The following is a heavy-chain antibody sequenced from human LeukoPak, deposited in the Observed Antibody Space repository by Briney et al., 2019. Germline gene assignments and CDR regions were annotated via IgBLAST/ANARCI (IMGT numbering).Heavy chain of an antibody. CDR2: ISWNSGSI. CDR1: GFTFDDYA. CDR3: AKVYSLLWFGELSGPFDY. V-gene: IGHV3-9*01. Sequence: GGSLRLSCAASGFTFDDYAMHWVRQAPGKGLEWVSGISWNSGSIGYADSAKGRFIISRDNSKNTLYLQMNSLRAEDTAVYYCAKVYSLLWFGELSGPFDYWGQGTLVTVSS. D-gene: IGHD3-10*01. J-gene: IGHJ4*02.